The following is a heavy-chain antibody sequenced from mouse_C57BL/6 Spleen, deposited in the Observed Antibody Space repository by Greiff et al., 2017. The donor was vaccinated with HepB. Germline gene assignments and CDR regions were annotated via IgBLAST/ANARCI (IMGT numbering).Heavy chain of an antibody. Sequence: QVQLQQPGAELVKPGASVKLSCKASGYTFTSYWMHWVKQRPGRGLEWIGRIDPNSGGTKYNEKFKSKATLTVDKPSSTAYMQISSLTSEDSAVYYCARDYYGSRAWFAYWGQGTLVTVSA. CDR2: IDPNSGGT. V-gene: IGHV1-72*01. CDR3: ARDYYGSRAWFAY. D-gene: IGHD1-1*01. J-gene: IGHJ3*01. CDR1: GYTFTSYW.